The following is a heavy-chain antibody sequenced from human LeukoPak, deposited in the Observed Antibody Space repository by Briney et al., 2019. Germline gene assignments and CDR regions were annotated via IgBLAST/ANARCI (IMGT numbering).Heavy chain of an antibody. V-gene: IGHV3-30*04. D-gene: IGHD3-10*01. CDR1: GFAFSSCA. J-gene: IGHJ4*02. CDR3: ARSAYYYGSGSYPSY. Sequence: GGSLRLSCAASGFAFSSCAMHWVRQAPGKGLEWVAIISYDGSNKYYADSVKGRFTISRDNSKNTLYLQMNSLRSEDTAVYYCARSAYYYGSGSYPSYWGQGTLVTVSS. CDR2: ISYDGSNK.